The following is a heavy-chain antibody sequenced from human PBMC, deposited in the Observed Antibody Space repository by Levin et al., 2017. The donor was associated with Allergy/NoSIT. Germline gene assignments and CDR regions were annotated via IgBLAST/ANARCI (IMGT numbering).Heavy chain of an antibody. D-gene: IGHD6-13*01. J-gene: IGHJ4*02. CDR2: IYHSGST. V-gene: IGHV4-59*01. CDR3: ARGHSSSWYYFDY. CDR1: GGSLSNYY. Sequence: SQTLSLTCTVSGGSLSNYYWSWIRQPPGKGLEWIGYIYHSGSTDYNPSLKSRVTISLATSKNQFSLKLSSVTAADTAMYYCARGHSSSWYYFDYWGQGTLVTVSS.